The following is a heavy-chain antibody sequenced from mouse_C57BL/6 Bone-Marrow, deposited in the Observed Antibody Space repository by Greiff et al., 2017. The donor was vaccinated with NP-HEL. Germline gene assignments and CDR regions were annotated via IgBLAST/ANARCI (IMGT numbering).Heavy chain of an antibody. V-gene: IGHV1-69*01. Sequence: VQLQQPGAELVMPGASVKLSCKASGYTFTSYWMHWVKQRPGQGLEWIGEIDPSDSYTNYNQKFKGKSTLTVDKSSSTAYMQLSSLTSEDSAVYYCARKGLTFDYWGQGTTLTVSS. D-gene: IGHD3-1*01. CDR3: ARKGLTFDY. CDR1: GYTFTSYW. CDR2: IDPSDSYT. J-gene: IGHJ2*01.